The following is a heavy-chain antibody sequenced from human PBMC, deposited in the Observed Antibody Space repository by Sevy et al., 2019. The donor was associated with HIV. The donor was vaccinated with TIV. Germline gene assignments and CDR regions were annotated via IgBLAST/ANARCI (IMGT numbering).Heavy chain of an antibody. CDR3: TTGDPYNRYGYMRPYFFDY. J-gene: IGHJ4*02. Sequence: GGSLRLSCAASGFTFTNTWMSWVRQDPGKGLEWVGRIKSKTDGGTGDYAAPVKGRFSISRDDSKNTLYLQMNSLKTEDTAVYYCTTGDPYNRYGYMRPYFFDYWGQGTLVTVSS. V-gene: IGHV3-15*01. CDR2: IKSKTDGGTG. D-gene: IGHD5-18*01. CDR1: GFTFTNTW.